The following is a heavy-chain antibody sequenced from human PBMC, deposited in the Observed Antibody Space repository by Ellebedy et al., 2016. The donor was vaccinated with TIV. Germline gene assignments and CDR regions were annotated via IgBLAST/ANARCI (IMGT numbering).Heavy chain of an antibody. V-gene: IGHV1-8*01. Sequence: AASVKVSCKTSGFTFTNYDINWVRQASGHGPEWMGWLNPKSSDTTYAQKFQGIVTMTRNTSITTAYMELSSLRSDDTAVYYCARGKLRFLESLGDWFDPWGQGTLVTVSS. J-gene: IGHJ5*02. CDR2: LNPKSSDT. CDR3: ARGKLRFLESLGDWFDP. D-gene: IGHD3-3*01. CDR1: GFTFTNYD.